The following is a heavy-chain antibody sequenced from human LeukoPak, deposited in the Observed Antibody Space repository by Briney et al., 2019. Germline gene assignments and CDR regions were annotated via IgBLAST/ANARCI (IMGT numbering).Heavy chain of an antibody. D-gene: IGHD3-10*01. CDR1: GVSISSGGYY. J-gene: IGHJ4*02. Sequence: SQTLSLTCTVSGVSISSGGYYWRWIRKHPGKGLEWIGYIYYSGSTYYNPSLKSRVTISVDTSKNQFSLKLSSLTAAGTAVYYCASPTPYGSGSYLYYWGQGTLVTVSS. CDR3: ASPTPYGSGSYLYY. V-gene: IGHV4-31*03. CDR2: IYYSGST.